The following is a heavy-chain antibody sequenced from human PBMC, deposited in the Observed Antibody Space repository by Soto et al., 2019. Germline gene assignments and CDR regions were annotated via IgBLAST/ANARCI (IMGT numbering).Heavy chain of an antibody. V-gene: IGHV3-64*01. Sequence: GGSLRLSCAASGFTFSSYAMHWVRQAPGKGLEYVSAISSNGGSTYYANSVKGRFTISRDNSKNTLYLQMGSLRAEDMAVYYCARDKESKGGGEDAYDIWGRGTMGTVSS. CDR3: ARDKESKGGGEDAYDI. CDR2: ISSNGGST. CDR1: GFTFSSYA. J-gene: IGHJ3*02. D-gene: IGHD3-16*01.